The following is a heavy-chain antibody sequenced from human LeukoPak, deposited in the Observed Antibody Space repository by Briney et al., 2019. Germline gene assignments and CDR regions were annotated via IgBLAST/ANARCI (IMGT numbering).Heavy chain of an antibody. Sequence: SETLSLTCTVSGGSISSYYWSWIRQPPGKGLEWIGYIYYSGSTNYNPSLKSRVTISVDTSKNQFSLKLSSVTAADTAVYYCARLSSLSDWATGYWFDPWGQGTLVTVSS. J-gene: IGHJ5*02. CDR3: ARLSSLSDWATGYWFDP. CDR1: GGSISSYY. D-gene: IGHD6-6*01. CDR2: IYYSGST. V-gene: IGHV4-59*01.